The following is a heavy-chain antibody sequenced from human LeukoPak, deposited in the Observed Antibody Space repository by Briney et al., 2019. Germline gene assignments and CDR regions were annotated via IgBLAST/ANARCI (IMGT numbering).Heavy chain of an antibody. CDR1: GFTFSNNY. CDR2: IYSGGTT. CDR3: ASYDGRAPYFEY. J-gene: IGHJ4*02. Sequence: GGSLRLSCAASGFTFSNNYMSWVRQAPGKGLEWVSVIYSGGTTYYADSVRGRFTISRDNSKNTVHLPMNSLRPEATAAYYCASYDGRAPYFEYWGQGTLVTVSS. V-gene: IGHV3-66*02. D-gene: IGHD3-22*01.